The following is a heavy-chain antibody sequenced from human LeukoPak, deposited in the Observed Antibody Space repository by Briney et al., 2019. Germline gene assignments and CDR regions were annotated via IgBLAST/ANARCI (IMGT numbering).Heavy chain of an antibody. V-gene: IGHV4-34*01. D-gene: IGHD5-18*01. Sequence: SETLSLTCAVYGGSFSGYYWSWIRQPPGKGLEWIGEINHSGSTNYNPSLKSRVTISVDTSKNQFSLKLSSVTAADTAVYYCARASDTGLFDPWGQGTLVTVSS. CDR3: ARASDTGLFDP. J-gene: IGHJ5*02. CDR1: GGSFSGYY. CDR2: INHSGST.